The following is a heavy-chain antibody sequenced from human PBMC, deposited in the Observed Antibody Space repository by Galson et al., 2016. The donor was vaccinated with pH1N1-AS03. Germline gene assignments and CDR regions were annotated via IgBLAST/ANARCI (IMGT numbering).Heavy chain of an antibody. CDR2: IDPSDSYT. V-gene: IGHV5-10-1*01. D-gene: IGHD3-22*01. CDR1: GSSFTSYW. Sequence: QSGAEVKKPGESLRISCKGSGSSFTSYWISWVRQMPGKGLEWMGRIDPSDSYTNYSPSFQGHVTIPADKSISTAYLQWSSLRASDTAMYYCARLGGGAESTMIVVVPESSEDYWGQGTLVTVSS. J-gene: IGHJ4*02. CDR3: ARLGGGAESTMIVVVPESSEDY.